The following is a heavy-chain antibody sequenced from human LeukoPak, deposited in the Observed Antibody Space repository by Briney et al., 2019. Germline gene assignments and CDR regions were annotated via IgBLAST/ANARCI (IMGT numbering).Heavy chain of an antibody. CDR1: GFTFSSYA. CDR2: ISGSGIST. J-gene: IGHJ5*02. CDR3: ARETYDSSGYYWFDP. V-gene: IGHV3-23*01. D-gene: IGHD3-22*01. Sequence: GGSLRLSCVASGFTFSSYAMSWVRQAPGKGLEWVSTISGSGISTYYADSVKGRFTISRDNSKNTLYLQMNSLRAEDTAVYYCARETYDSSGYYWFDPWGQGTLVTVSS.